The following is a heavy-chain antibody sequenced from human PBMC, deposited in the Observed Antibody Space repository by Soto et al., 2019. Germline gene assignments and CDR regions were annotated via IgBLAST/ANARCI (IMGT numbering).Heavy chain of an antibody. J-gene: IGHJ4*02. Sequence: GASVKVSCKASGYTFTGYYLHWVRQAPGQGLEWMGWINPNSGGTNYAQKFRGWVTMTRDTSISIAYMELTRLRSDDTAVYYCAREGEIGATEIELDYWGQGTLVTVSS. D-gene: IGHD1-26*01. CDR1: GYTFTGYY. CDR2: INPNSGGT. CDR3: AREGEIGATEIELDY. V-gene: IGHV1-2*04.